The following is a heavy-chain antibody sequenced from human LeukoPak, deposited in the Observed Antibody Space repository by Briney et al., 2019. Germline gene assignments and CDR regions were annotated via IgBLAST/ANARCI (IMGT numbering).Heavy chain of an antibody. V-gene: IGHV4-4*07. CDR3: ARGDYGDYVGNWFDP. CDR1: GGSISSYY. CDR2: IYTSGST. Sequence: PSETLSLTCTVSGGSISSYYWSWIRQPAGKGLEWIGRIYTSGSTNYNPSLKSRVTISVDTSKKQFSLKLSSVTAADTAVYYCARGDYGDYVGNWFDPWGQGTLVTVSS. D-gene: IGHD4-17*01. J-gene: IGHJ5*02.